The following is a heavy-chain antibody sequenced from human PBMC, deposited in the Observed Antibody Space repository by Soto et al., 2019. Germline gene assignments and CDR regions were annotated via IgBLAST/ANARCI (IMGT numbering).Heavy chain of an antibody. CDR1: GFTFDDYA. V-gene: IGHV3-9*01. J-gene: IGHJ3*02. CDR3: AKDIYSSSSFGDAFDI. Sequence: GGSLRLSCAASGFTFDDYAMHWVRQAPGKDLEWVSGISWNSGSIGYADSVKGRFTISRDNAKNSLYLQMNSLRAEDTALYYCAKDIYSSSSFGDAFDIWGQGTMVTVSS. D-gene: IGHD6-6*01. CDR2: ISWNSGSI.